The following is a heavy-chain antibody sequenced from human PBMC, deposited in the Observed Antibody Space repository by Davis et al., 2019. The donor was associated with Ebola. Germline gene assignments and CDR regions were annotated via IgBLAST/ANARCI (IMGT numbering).Heavy chain of an antibody. D-gene: IGHD2-21*02. CDR2: ISYDGSNK. CDR3: AKVTYCGGDCYSRYYYGMDV. J-gene: IGHJ6*02. CDR1: GFTFSSYS. V-gene: IGHV3-30*18. Sequence: GESLKISCAASGFTFSSYSMNWVRQAPGKGLEWVAVISYDGSNKYYADSVKGRFSISRDNSKNTLYLQMNSLRAEDTAVYYCAKVTYCGGDCYSRYYYGMDVWGQGTTVTVSS.